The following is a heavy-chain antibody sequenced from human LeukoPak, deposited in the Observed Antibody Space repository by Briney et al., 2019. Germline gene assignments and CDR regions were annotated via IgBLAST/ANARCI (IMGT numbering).Heavy chain of an antibody. J-gene: IGHJ4*02. D-gene: IGHD3-22*01. CDR3: ARVPDYYDSSAYRDY. V-gene: IGHV1-46*01. Sequence: ASVKVSCKASGYTFTSYYMHWVRQAPGQGLEWMGIINPSGGSTSYAQKFQGRVTMTRDTSTSTVYMELSRLRSDDTAVYYCARVPDYYDSSAYRDYWGQGTLVTVSS. CDR1: GYTFTSYY. CDR2: INPSGGST.